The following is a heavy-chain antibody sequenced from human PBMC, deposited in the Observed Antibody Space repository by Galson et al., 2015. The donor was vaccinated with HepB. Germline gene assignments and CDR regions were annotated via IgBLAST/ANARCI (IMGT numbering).Heavy chain of an antibody. D-gene: IGHD1-1*01. J-gene: IGHJ4*02. V-gene: IGHV4-34*01. Sequence: NYNPSLKSRVTISVDTSKNQFSLKLSSVTAADTAVYYCAREGTGTTIGFDSWGQGTLVTVSS. CDR3: AREGTGTTIGFDS.